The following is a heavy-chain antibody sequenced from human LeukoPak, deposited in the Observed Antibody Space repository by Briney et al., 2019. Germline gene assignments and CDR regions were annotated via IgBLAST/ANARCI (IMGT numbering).Heavy chain of an antibody. CDR2: IGSAGRNT. CDR1: GFTFNNYP. V-gene: IGHV3-23*01. Sequence: TGGSLRLSCAASGFTFNNYPMSWVRQAPGKGLEWVSGIGSAGRNTYYADSVKGRFTISRDNSKDTLYLQMSSLRAEDTAVYYCAKGIYSFGSGSNDAFDIWGQGTMVTVSS. J-gene: IGHJ3*02. CDR3: AKGIYSFGSGSNDAFDI. D-gene: IGHD3-10*01.